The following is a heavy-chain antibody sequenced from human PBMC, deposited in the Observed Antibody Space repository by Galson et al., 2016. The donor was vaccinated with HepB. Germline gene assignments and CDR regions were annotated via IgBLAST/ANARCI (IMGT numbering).Heavy chain of an antibody. CDR1: GFPFSSYG. Sequence: SLRLSCAASGFPFSSYGMHWVRQAPGKGLEWVGFIWYDGSNNFYEDSVRGRFTISRDNSKNTLYLQMNSLRAEDTSVYYCARDVRPRQPHYYGMTSGAKGPRSPSR. CDR3: ARDVRPRQPHYYGMTS. D-gene: IGHD1-1*01. V-gene: IGHV3-33*01. J-gene: IGHJ6*02. CDR2: IWYDGSNN.